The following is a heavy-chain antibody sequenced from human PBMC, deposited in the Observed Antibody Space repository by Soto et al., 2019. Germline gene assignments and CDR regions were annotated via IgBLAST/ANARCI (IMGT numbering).Heavy chain of an antibody. CDR3: ARRPYYYDSSGYYRMDY. D-gene: IGHD3-22*01. J-gene: IGHJ4*02. Sequence: SETLSLTCAVYGGSFSGYYWSWIRQPPGKGLEWIGEINHSGSTNYNPSLKSRVTISVDTSKNQFSLKLSSVTAADTAVYYCARRPYYYDSSGYYRMDYWGQGTLVTVS. V-gene: IGHV4-34*01. CDR1: GGSFSGYY. CDR2: INHSGST.